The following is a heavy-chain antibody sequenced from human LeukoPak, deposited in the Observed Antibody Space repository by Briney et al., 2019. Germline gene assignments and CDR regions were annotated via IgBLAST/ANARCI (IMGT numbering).Heavy chain of an antibody. D-gene: IGHD1-7*01. CDR2: INHSGST. J-gene: IGHJ3*02. CDR1: GGSFSGYY. CDR3: ARQWYNWNYEGAFDI. Sequence: SETLSLTCAVYGGSFSGYYWSWIRQPPGKGLEWIGEINHSGSTNYNPSLKSRVTISVDTSKNQFSLKLSSVTAADTAVYYCARQWYNWNYEGAFDIWGQGTMVTVSS. V-gene: IGHV4-34*01.